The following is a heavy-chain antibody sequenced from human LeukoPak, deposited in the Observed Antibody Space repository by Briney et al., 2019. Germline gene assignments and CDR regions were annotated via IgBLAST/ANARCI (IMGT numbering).Heavy chain of an antibody. V-gene: IGHV3-7*03. J-gene: IGHJ4*02. CDR2: IKQDGSEK. Sequence: GGSLRLSCAASGLSFSSYWMSWFRQAPGKGLEWVANIKQDGSEKYHVDSVKGRFTISRDNSKNTLYLQMNSLRAEDTAVYYCAKTRPLDSSSWSHGDYWGQGTLVTVSS. CDR1: GLSFSSYW. D-gene: IGHD6-13*01. CDR3: AKTRPLDSSSWSHGDY.